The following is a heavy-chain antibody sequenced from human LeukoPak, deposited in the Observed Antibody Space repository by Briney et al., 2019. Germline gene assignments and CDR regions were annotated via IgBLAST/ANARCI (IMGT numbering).Heavy chain of an antibody. Sequence: GGSLRLSCAASGFTFSNYAMHWVRQAPGKGLEWVAVVFFDGTIQYYADAVKGRFTISRDNSKNMLYLQMNSLRAEDTAVYYCAKSIAVGGTGLNYWGQGTLVTVSS. CDR2: VFFDGTIQ. CDR3: AKSIAVGGTGLNY. V-gene: IGHV3-30*04. D-gene: IGHD6-19*01. J-gene: IGHJ4*02. CDR1: GFTFSNYA.